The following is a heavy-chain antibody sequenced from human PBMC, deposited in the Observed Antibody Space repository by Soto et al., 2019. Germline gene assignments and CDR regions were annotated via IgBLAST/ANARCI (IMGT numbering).Heavy chain of an antibody. CDR3: AREFGSYPYYFDY. CDR2: IYHSGSP. J-gene: IGHJ4*02. Sequence: SETLSLTCTVSGGSVSSGVYYWSWIRQPPGKGLEWIGYIYHSGSPNYNPSLKSRVTISVDTSKTQFSLKLSSVTAADTAVYYCAREFGSYPYYFDYWGQGTLVTVSS. CDR1: GGSVSSGVYY. D-gene: IGHD1-26*01. V-gene: IGHV4-61*08.